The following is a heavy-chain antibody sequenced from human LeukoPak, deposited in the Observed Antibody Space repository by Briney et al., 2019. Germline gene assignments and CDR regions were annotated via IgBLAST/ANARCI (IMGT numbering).Heavy chain of an antibody. Sequence: SETLSLTCTVSGGSISSYYWSWIRQPPGKGLEWIGYIYYSGSTNYNPSLKSRVTISVDTSKNQFSLKLSSVTAADTAVYYCAGTRGYSYGLLHAFDIWGQGTMVTVSS. CDR2: IYYSGST. CDR3: AGTRGYSYGLLHAFDI. CDR1: GGSISSYY. D-gene: IGHD5-18*01. V-gene: IGHV4-59*01. J-gene: IGHJ3*02.